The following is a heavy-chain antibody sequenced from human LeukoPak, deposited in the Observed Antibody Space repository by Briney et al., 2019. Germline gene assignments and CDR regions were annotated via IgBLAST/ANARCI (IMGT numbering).Heavy chain of an antibody. CDR1: GYTFTSYA. V-gene: IGHV1-3*01. CDR3: ARVFLSRTYYYDSTLRAFDI. CDR2: INAGNGNT. J-gene: IGHJ3*02. Sequence: ASVKVSCKASGYTFTSYAMHWVRQAPGQRLEWMGWINAGNGNTKYSQKFQGRVTITRDTSASTAYMELSSLRSEDTAVYYCARVFLSRTYYYDSTLRAFDIWGQGTMVTVSS. D-gene: IGHD3-22*01.